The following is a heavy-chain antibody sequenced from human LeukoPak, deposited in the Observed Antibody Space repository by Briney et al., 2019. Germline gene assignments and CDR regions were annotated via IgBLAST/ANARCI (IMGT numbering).Heavy chain of an antibody. V-gene: IGHV1-46*01. CDR1: GCTFTNYY. Sequence: ASVKVSCKASGCTFTNYYLHWVRQAPGQGLEWMGIINPSAGSTSYAQKFQGRVTMTRDTSTSTVYMELSSLRSEDTAVYYCARENGDFDYWGQGTLVTVSS. D-gene: IGHD4-17*01. CDR3: ARENGDFDY. J-gene: IGHJ4*02. CDR2: INPSAGST.